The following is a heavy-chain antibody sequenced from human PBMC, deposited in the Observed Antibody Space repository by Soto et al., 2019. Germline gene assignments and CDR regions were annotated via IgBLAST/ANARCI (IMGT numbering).Heavy chain of an antibody. Sequence: QVQLQESGPGLVKPSETLSLTCSVSGGSISFYNWNWIRQSPGKGLEWIGYIYHSGRTNYNPSLKSRVTISVDTSKNQFSLQLSSVTAEDTAVYYCAKGDSTTHGDSFDIWGQGTMVTVSP. CDR3: AKGDSTTHGDSFDI. CDR2: IYHSGRT. CDR1: GGSISFYN. J-gene: IGHJ3*02. D-gene: IGHD6-13*01. V-gene: IGHV4-59*01.